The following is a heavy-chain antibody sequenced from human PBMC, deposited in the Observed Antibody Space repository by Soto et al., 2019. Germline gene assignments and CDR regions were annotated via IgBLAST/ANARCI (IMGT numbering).Heavy chain of an antibody. J-gene: IGHJ4*02. V-gene: IGHV1-3*01. CDR1: GYTFTSYA. CDR2: INAGNGNT. Sequence: GASVKVSCKASGYTFTSYAMHWVRQAPGQRLEWMGWINAGNGNTKYSQKFQGRVTITRDTSASTAYMELSSLRSEDTAVYYCARDLSYDYTLTTDYWGQGTLVTVSS. D-gene: IGHD4-4*01. CDR3: ARDLSYDYTLTTDY.